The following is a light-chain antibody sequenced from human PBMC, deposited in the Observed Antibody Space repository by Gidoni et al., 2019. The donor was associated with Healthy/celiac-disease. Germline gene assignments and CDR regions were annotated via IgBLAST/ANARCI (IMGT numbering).Light chain of an antibody. CDR2: GAS. Sequence: EIVMTQSPATLSVSPGERATLSCRASQSVSSNLAWYQQKPGQAPRLLIYGASTRATGSPARFSGSGSGKEFTLTISSRQSEDFAVYYCQQYNNWPPFTFGPGTKVDIK. CDR1: QSVSSN. V-gene: IGKV3-15*01. J-gene: IGKJ3*01. CDR3: QQYNNWPPFT.